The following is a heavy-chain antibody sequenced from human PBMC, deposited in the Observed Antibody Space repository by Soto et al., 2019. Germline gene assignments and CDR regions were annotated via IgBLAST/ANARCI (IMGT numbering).Heavy chain of an antibody. J-gene: IGHJ4*02. Sequence: SETLSLTCTVSGGSISSGGYYWSWIRQHPGKGLECIGYISYSGSTYYNPSLKSRVTISVDTSKNQFSLKLSSVTAADTAVYYCASLYSNSYEPRGYWGQGTLVTVSS. CDR2: ISYSGST. D-gene: IGHD6-6*01. CDR3: ASLYSNSYEPRGY. CDR1: GGSISSGGYY. V-gene: IGHV4-31*03.